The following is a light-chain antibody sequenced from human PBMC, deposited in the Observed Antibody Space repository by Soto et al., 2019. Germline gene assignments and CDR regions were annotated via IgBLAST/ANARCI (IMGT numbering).Light chain of an antibody. CDR3: SSFAGSGTLVV. J-gene: IGLJ2*01. Sequence: QSVLTQPASVSGSPGQSITISCTGTSSDVGGYNYVSWYQFRPGKAPSLIIYEATKRPSGVSSRFSGSKSGNTASLTISGLQAEDEGNYHCSSFAGSGTLVVFGAGTKVTVL. CDR1: SSDVGGYNY. V-gene: IGLV2-14*01. CDR2: EAT.